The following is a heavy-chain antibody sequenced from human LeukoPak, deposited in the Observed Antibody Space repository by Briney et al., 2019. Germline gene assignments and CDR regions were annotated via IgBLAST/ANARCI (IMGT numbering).Heavy chain of an antibody. CDR3: AREYRYGSGSYPLGP. V-gene: IGHV1-8*03. CDR2: MNPNSGNT. J-gene: IGHJ5*02. CDR1: GYTFTGYD. D-gene: IGHD3-10*01. Sequence: GASVKVSCKASGYTFTGYDINWVRQATGQGLEWMGWMNPNSGNTGYAQKFQGRVTITRNTSISTAYMELSSLRSEDTAVYYCAREYRYGSGSYPLGPWGQGTLVTVSS.